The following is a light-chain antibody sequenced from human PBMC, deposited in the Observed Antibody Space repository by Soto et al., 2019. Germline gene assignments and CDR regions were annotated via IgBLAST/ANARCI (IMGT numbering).Light chain of an antibody. CDR3: SSYTSSSTYV. Sequence: QSVLTQPASVSGSPGQSITISCTGTSSDVGGYNHVSWYQQHPGKAPELMIYDVSNRPSGVSNRFSGSKSGNTASLTISGLQAEDEADYYCSSYTSSSTYVFGTGTKVTVL. V-gene: IGLV2-14*01. CDR2: DVS. CDR1: SSDVGGYNH. J-gene: IGLJ1*01.